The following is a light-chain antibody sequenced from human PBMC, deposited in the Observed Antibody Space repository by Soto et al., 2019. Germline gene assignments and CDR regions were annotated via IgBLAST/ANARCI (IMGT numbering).Light chain of an antibody. V-gene: IGKV3-15*01. Sequence: EIMMTQSPATLSVSTGERATLSCRASQSVSNNLAWYQQKPGQAPRRLIYYASTRATGIPARFSGSGSGTEFTLTISSLQSEDFALYYCQQYNNWPPITFGQGTRLEIK. CDR3: QQYNNWPPIT. CDR2: YAS. CDR1: QSVSNN. J-gene: IGKJ5*01.